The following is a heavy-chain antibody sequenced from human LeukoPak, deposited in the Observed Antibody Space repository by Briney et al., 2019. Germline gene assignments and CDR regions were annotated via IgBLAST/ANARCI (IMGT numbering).Heavy chain of an antibody. J-gene: IGHJ6*02. D-gene: IGHD6-6*01. CDR3: ARVAARYVGMDV. V-gene: IGHV4-59*01. Sequence: SETLSLTCTVSAVSINNYYWSWIRQPPGKGLEWIGYIYYSGSTNYNPSLKSRVTISVDTSKKQVSLNLSSVTAADTAVYYCARVAARYVGMDVWGQGTTVTVS. CDR1: AVSINNYY. CDR2: IYYSGST.